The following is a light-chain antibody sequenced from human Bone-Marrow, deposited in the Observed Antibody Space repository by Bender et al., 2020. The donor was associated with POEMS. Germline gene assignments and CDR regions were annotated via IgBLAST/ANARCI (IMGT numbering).Light chain of an antibody. V-gene: IGLV1-40*01. J-gene: IGLJ3*02. CDR1: SSNMGAGYG. CDR2: NNE. CDR3: QSYDISLSGWV. Sequence: QSVLTQPPSVSGAPGQTVTISCTGTSSNMGAGYGVNWYQQLPGTAPKLLIYNNENRPSGVPDRISGSKSGTSASLAITGLQAEDEADYYCQSYDISLSGWVVGGGT.